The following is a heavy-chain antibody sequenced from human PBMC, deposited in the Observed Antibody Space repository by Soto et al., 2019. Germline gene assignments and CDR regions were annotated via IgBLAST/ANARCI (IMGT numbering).Heavy chain of an antibody. Sequence: QVQLVESGGGMVQAGTSLRLSCTGSGFTFNSLSPHWVRQGPDKGLEWVAVVSFDGKVTYYADSVKGRFTVSRDNSKNTIYLQANSLRAEYTAVYYCAREPYCDTQYFDYWGQGTPVTVSS. D-gene: IGHD2-21*01. CDR2: VSFDGKVT. V-gene: IGHV3-30*04. CDR1: GFTFNSLS. CDR3: AREPYCDTQYFDY. J-gene: IGHJ4*02.